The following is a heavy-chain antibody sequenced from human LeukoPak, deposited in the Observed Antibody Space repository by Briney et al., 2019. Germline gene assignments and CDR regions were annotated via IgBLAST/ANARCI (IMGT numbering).Heavy chain of an antibody. CDR2: IYTSGST. CDR3: ARESGTDYGDYLNWFDP. J-gene: IGHJ5*02. CDR1: GGSISSYY. Sequence: SETLSLTCTVSGGSISSYYWSWIRLPAGKGLEWIGRIYTSGSTNYNPSLKSRVTMSVDTSKNQFSLKLSSVTAADTAVYYCARESGTDYGDYLNWFDPWGQGTLVTVSS. V-gene: IGHV4-4*07. D-gene: IGHD4-17*01.